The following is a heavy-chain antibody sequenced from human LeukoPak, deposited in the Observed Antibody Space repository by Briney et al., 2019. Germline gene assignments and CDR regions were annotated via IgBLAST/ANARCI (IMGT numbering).Heavy chain of an antibody. D-gene: IGHD1-26*01. J-gene: IGHJ5*02. CDR1: GFTFSSYE. Sequence: GSLRLSCAASGFTFSSYEMNWVRQAPGKGLEWIGEINHSGSTNYNPSLKSRVTISVDTSKNQFSLKLGSVTAADTAVYYCARDLGGTYSSENWFDPWGQGTLVTVSS. CDR3: ARDLGGTYSSENWFDP. CDR2: INHSGST. V-gene: IGHV4-34*01.